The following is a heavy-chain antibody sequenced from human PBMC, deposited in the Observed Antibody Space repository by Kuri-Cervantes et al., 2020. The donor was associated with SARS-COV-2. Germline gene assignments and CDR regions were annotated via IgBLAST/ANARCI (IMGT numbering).Heavy chain of an antibody. CDR1: GVNLSSYA. Sequence: SVKVSCKASGVNLSSYAIAWVRQAPGQGLEWMGRIIPIYGTTNYAQKVQGRVTITADESTYTAYMEMSSLRSEDTAIYYCAGDAMIITLFGLENWVDAWGQGTLVTVSS. V-gene: IGHV1-69*13. CDR3: AGDAMIITLFGLENWVDA. J-gene: IGHJ5*02. D-gene: IGHD3/OR15-3a*01. CDR2: IIPIYGTT.